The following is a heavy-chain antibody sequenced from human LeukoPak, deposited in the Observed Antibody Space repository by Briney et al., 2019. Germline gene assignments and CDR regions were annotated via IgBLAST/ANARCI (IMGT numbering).Heavy chain of an antibody. CDR3: ARLTKDDSGSYRFGKKKRGYMDV. CDR2: IYHSGST. Sequence: SETLSLTCTVSGYSISSGYYWGWIRQPPGKGLEWTGSIYHSGSTYYNPSLKSRVTTSVDTSKNQFSLKLSSVTAADTAVYYCARLTKDDSGSYRFGKKKRGYMDVWGKGTTVTISS. V-gene: IGHV4-38-2*02. J-gene: IGHJ6*03. D-gene: IGHD3-10*01. CDR1: GYSISSGYY.